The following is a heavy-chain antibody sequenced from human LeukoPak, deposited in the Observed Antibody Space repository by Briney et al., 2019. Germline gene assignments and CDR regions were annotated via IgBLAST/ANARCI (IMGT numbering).Heavy chain of an antibody. V-gene: IGHV3-23*01. CDR1: GFTFSSYA. CDR2: ISGSGGST. Sequence: GGSLRLSCAASGFTFSSYAMSWVRQAPGKGLEWVSAISGSGGSTYYADSVKGRFTISRDNSKNTLYLQMNSLRAEDTAVYYCARDRVPYCSGGSCHDAFDIWGQGTMVTVSS. CDR3: ARDRVPYCSGGSCHDAFDI. J-gene: IGHJ3*02. D-gene: IGHD2-15*01.